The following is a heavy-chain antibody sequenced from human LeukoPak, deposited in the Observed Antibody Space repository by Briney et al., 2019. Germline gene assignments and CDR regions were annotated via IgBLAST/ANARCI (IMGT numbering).Heavy chain of an antibody. CDR3: ARYQAVTNFDY. CDR1: GFTFSSYW. Sequence: GGSLRLSCAASGFTFSSYWMHWVRQAPGKGLVWVSRINSDGTYTSYADSVEGRFTISRDNAKNTLYLQMDSLRAEDTALYHCARYQAVTNFDYWGQGTLVTVSS. J-gene: IGHJ4*02. V-gene: IGHV3-74*01. CDR2: INSDGTYT. D-gene: IGHD4-17*01.